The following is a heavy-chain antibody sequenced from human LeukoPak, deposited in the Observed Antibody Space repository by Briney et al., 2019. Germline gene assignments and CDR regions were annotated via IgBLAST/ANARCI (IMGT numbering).Heavy chain of an antibody. Sequence: SETLSLTCAVYGGSFSGYYWSWIRQPPGKGLEWIGEINHSGSTNHNPSLKSRVTISVDTSKDQFSLKLSSGTAADPAVYYCARRILCSSTRCREFDYWGQGTLVTDSS. D-gene: IGHD2-2*01. CDR2: INHSGST. V-gene: IGHV4-34*01. CDR1: GGSFSGYY. CDR3: ARRILCSSTRCREFDY. J-gene: IGHJ4*02.